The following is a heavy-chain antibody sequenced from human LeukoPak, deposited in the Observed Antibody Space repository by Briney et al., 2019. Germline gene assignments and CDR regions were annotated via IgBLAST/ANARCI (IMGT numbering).Heavy chain of an antibody. Sequence: GASVKVSCKASGYTFTYYYIHWVRQAPGQGLEWMGWINTNSGGTSYAQRFQGRVTITRDTPISTVYMELSSLNSDDTAVYYCARILSSGSFYLYWGQGTLVTVSS. V-gene: IGHV1-2*02. J-gene: IGHJ4*02. CDR1: GYTFTYYY. CDR3: ARILSSGSFYLY. D-gene: IGHD3-10*01. CDR2: INTNSGGT.